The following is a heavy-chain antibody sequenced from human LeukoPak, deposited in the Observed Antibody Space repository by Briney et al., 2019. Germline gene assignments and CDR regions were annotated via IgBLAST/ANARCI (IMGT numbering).Heavy chain of an antibody. V-gene: IGHV4-59*08. CDR2: IYYSGST. CDR1: GGSISSYY. D-gene: IGHD4-17*01. Sequence: PSETLSLTCTVSGGSISSYYWSWIRQPPGKGLEWIGYIYYSGSTYYNPSLKSRVTISVDTSKNQFSLKLTSVTAADTAVYYCARAPGTTFDYWGHGNMVTVSS. CDR3: ARAPGTTFDY. J-gene: IGHJ4*01.